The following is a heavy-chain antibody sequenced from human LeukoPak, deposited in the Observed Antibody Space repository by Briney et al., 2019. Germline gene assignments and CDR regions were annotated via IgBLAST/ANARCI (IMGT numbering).Heavy chain of an antibody. CDR2: INTDGRST. V-gene: IGHV3-74*01. CDR1: GFTFSSHW. J-gene: IGHJ3*02. Sequence: PGGSLRLSCAASGFTFSSHWMHWVRQVPGKGPVWVSRINTDGRSTSYADSVKGRFTISRDNAKNTLYLQMNSLRAEDTALYHCARSDSIRLGYGSFDIWGQGTMVTVSS. CDR3: ARSDSIRLGYGSFDI. D-gene: IGHD3-3*02.